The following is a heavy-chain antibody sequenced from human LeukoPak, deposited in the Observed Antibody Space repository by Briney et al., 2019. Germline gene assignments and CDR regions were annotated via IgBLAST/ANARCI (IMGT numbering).Heavy chain of an antibody. Sequence: SQSLSLVRALYSPSVARANCWTGIRQPPGKSLEWISQVNLDVRTIFNPSIKSRLTMAVVLSENHVCLKLTSVTATDTAVYDFVREDGFYRPSDYSGQGTLVSVSS. CDR1: SPSVARANC. CDR2: VNLDVRT. CDR3: VREDGFYRPSDY. J-gene: IGHJ4*02. V-gene: IGHV4-55*08.